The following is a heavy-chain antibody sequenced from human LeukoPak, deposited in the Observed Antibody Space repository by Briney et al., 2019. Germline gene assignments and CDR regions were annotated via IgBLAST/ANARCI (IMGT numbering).Heavy chain of an antibody. Sequence: GGPLRFTCAASGSTSSNDWMSRVREEQPIGPEGGGNIKPEGSEQYYVDSVRGRFTMSGDNADNCMYMKMNSLRAEDTAVYYWARERGSSGWYEIDYWGQGTLVTVSS. CDR1: GSTSSNDW. D-gene: IGHD6-19*01. CDR3: ARERGSSGWYEIDY. CDR2: IKPEGSEQ. V-gene: IGHV3-7*01. J-gene: IGHJ4*02.